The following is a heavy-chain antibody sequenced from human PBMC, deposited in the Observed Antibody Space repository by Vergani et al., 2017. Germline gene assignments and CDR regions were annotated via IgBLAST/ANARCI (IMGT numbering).Heavy chain of an antibody. V-gene: IGHV3-48*02. D-gene: IGHD3-3*01. CDR1: GFTFSSYS. Sequence: EVQLVESGGGLVQPGGSLRLSCAASGFTFSSYSMNWVRQAPGKGLEWVSYISSSSSTIYYADSVKGRFTISRDNAKNSLYLQMNSLRDEDTAVYYCARDLGDFGLRFLEWFPRTDYWGQGTLVTVSS. J-gene: IGHJ4*02. CDR2: ISSSSSTI. CDR3: ARDLGDFGLRFLEWFPRTDY.